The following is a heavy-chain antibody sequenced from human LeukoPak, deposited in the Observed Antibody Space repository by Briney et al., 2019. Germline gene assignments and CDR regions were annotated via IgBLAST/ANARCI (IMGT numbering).Heavy chain of an antibody. J-gene: IGHJ5*02. CDR3: AKEPTRFLEWLLPDH. Sequence: GGSLRLSCAASGFTFTSNAMSWVRQAPGKGLEWVSVISGSGDRTYYADSVKGRFTISRDNSKNTLYLQMNSLRAEDTAVYYCAKEPTRFLEWLLPDHWGQGTLVTVSS. D-gene: IGHD3-3*01. CDR1: GFTFTSNA. CDR2: ISGSGDRT. V-gene: IGHV3-23*01.